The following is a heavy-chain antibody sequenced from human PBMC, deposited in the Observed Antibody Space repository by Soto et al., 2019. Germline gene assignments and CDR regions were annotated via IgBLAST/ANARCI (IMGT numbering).Heavy chain of an antibody. CDR1: GYTFTSYD. V-gene: IGHV1-8*01. Sequence: ASVKVSCKASGYTFTSYDINWVRQATGQGLEWMGWMNPNSGNTGYAQKFQGRVTMTTDTSTSTAYMELRSLRSDDTAVYYCSRLVPKPALLWFGELLTPFDYWGQGTLVTVSS. CDR3: SRLVPKPALLWFGELLTPFDY. D-gene: IGHD3-10*01. CDR2: MNPNSGNT. J-gene: IGHJ4*02.